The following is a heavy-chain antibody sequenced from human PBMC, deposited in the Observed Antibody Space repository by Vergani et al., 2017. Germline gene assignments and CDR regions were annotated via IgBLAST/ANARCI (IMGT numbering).Heavy chain of an antibody. Sequence: EVQLEESGGGLVLPGRSLRLSCVASGFTSAGYAMHWVRQAPGKGLEWVSGISWNSNRIGYADSVKGRFTISRDNAKNSLYLQMNSLRAEATAVYYCARVTAVAGIFYCMDVWGQGTTVTVSS. CDR2: ISWNSNRI. CDR3: ARVTAVAGIFYCMDV. V-gene: IGHV3-9*02. D-gene: IGHD6-19*01. J-gene: IGHJ6*02. CDR1: GFTSAGYA.